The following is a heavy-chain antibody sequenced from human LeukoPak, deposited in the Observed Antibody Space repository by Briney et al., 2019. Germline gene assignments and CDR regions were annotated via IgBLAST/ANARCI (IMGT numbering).Heavy chain of an antibody. CDR2: ISYDGSNK. J-gene: IGHJ4*02. CDR1: GFTFSSYG. V-gene: IGHV3-30*18. Sequence: PGGSLRLSCAASGFTFSSYGMHWVRQAPGKGLEWVAVISYDGSNKYYADSVKARFTISRDNSKNTLYLQMNSLRAEDTAVYYCVKALYASRWYGDYWGQGTLVTVSS. CDR3: VKALYASRWYGDY. D-gene: IGHD6-13*01.